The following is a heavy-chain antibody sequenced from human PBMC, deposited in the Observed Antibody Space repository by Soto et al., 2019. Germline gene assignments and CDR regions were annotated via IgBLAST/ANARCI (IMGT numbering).Heavy chain of an antibody. Sequence: ASVKVSCKASGYTFTGYYMHWVRQAPGQGLEWMGWINPNSGGTNYAQKFQGWVTMTRDTSISTAYMELSRLRSDHSDAYYCARVGSERDPDAFDIWGQGTMVTVSS. D-gene: IGHD1-1*01. CDR1: GYTFTGYY. V-gene: IGHV1-2*04. CDR3: ARVGSERDPDAFDI. CDR2: INPNSGGT. J-gene: IGHJ3*02.